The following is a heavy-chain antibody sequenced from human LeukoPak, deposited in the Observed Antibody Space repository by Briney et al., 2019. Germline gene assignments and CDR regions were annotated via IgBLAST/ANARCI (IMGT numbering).Heavy chain of an antibody. CDR3: ARIIDPLGVNDY. CDR2: ISSSGSTI. J-gene: IGHJ4*02. CDR1: GFTFSSYE. D-gene: IGHD2-8*01. Sequence: PGGSLRLPCAASGFTFSSYEMNWVRQAPGKGLEWVSYISSSGSTIYYADSVKGRFTISRDNAKNSLYLQMNSLRAEDTAVYYCARIIDPLGVNDYWGQGTLVTVSS. V-gene: IGHV3-48*03.